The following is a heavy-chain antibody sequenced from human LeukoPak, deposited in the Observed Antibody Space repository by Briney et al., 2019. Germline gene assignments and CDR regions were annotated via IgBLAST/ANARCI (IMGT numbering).Heavy chain of an antibody. CDR3: VKEQSSGNYRTADF. CDR2: ITYDGITT. Sequence: GTSLRLSCAASGFTLSSCGMHWVRQAPGKGLEWVAVITYDGITTYFDDSVKGRFTIYRDTSKSKLYLQMNSLRPEDTAVYYCVKEQSSGNYRTADFWGQGTLVSVSS. J-gene: IGHJ4*02. CDR1: GFTLSSCG. D-gene: IGHD3-10*01. V-gene: IGHV3-30*18.